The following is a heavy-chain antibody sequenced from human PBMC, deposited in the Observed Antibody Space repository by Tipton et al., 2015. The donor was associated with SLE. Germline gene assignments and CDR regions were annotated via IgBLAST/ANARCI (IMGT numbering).Heavy chain of an antibody. V-gene: IGHV4-59*12. J-gene: IGHJ4*02. D-gene: IGHD1-14*01. CDR2: IYYSGST. CDR3: ARRGPTTDFDY. Sequence: TLSLTCTVSGGSISSYYWSWIRQPPGKGLEWIGYIYYSGSTYYNPSLKSRVTISVDTSKNQFSLKLSSVTAADTAVYYCARRGPTTDFDYWGQGTLVTVSS. CDR1: GGSISSYY.